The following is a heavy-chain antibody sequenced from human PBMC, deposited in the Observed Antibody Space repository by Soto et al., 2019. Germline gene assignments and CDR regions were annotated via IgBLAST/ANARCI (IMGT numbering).Heavy chain of an antibody. CDR1: GFTFSSYA. CDR2: ISYDGSNK. CDR3: ARDLENIAVAGNFDY. V-gene: IGHV3-30-3*01. Sequence: PGGSLRLSCAASGFTFSSYAMHWVRQARGKGLEWVAVISYDGSNKYYADSVKGRFIISRDNSKNTLHLQMNSLRAEDTAVYYCARDLENIAVAGNFDYWGQGTLVTVSS. D-gene: IGHD6-19*01. J-gene: IGHJ4*02.